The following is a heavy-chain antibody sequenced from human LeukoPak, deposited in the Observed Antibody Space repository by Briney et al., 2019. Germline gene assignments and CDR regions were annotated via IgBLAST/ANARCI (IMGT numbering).Heavy chain of an antibody. CDR3: ARGAYYYDSSGYLLGRAFDI. CDR1: GYTFTGYY. D-gene: IGHD3-22*01. J-gene: IGHJ3*02. Sequence: GASVKASCKASGYTFTGYYMHWVRRAPGQGLEWMGWINPNSGGTNYAQKFQGRVTMTRDTSISTAYMELSRLRSDDTAVYYCARGAYYYDSSGYLLGRAFDIWGQGTMVTVSS. V-gene: IGHV1-2*02. CDR2: INPNSGGT.